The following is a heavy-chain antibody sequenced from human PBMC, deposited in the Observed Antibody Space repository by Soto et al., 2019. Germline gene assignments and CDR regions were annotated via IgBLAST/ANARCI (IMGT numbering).Heavy chain of an antibody. CDR3: ARGGTGGTTFRGYFDY. V-gene: IGHV3-33*01. CDR1: GFTFSGYG. Sequence: QVQLVESGGGVVQPGRSLRLSCAASGFTFSGYGMHWVRQAPGKGLEWVAVLRYDGSNIYYADSVKGRFTISRDNSRKTLELEMNGLRDGDTAVYYCARGGTGGTTFRGYFDYWGQGTLVTVTS. D-gene: IGHD1-7*01. J-gene: IGHJ4*02. CDR2: LRYDGSNI.